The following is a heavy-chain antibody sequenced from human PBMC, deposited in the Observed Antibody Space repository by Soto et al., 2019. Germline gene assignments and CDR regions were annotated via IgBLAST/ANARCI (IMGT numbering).Heavy chain of an antibody. V-gene: IGHV1-2*02. Sequence: QVQLVQSGAEVKKPGASVKVSCKASGYTFTGYYMHWVRQAPGQGLEWMGWINPNSGGTNYAQKFQGRVTMTRDTSISTAYMELSRLRSDDTAVYYCARPRKGYCSSTCCYLFDPWGQGTLVTVSS. CDR3: ARPRKGYCSSTCCYLFDP. D-gene: IGHD2-2*01. CDR1: GYTFTGYY. CDR2: INPNSGGT. J-gene: IGHJ5*02.